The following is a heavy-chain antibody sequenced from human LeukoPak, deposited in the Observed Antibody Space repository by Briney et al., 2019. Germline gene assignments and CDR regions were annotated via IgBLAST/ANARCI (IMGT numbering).Heavy chain of an antibody. CDR3: AKDSGYNYGYGDY. J-gene: IGHJ4*02. CDR1: GYTFTSYD. V-gene: IGHV1-8*01. Sequence: ASVKVSCKASGYTFTSYDINWVRQATGQGLEWMGWMNPNSGNTGYAQKFQGRVTMTRNTSISTAYMELSSLRSEDTAVYYCAKDSGYNYGYGDYWGQGTLVTVSS. CDR2: MNPNSGNT. D-gene: IGHD5-18*01.